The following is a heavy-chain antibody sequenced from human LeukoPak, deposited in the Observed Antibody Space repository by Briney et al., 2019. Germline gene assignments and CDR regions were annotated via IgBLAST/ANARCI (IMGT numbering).Heavy chain of an antibody. J-gene: IGHJ2*01. V-gene: IGHV1-18*01. CDR2: ISTYNGNT. CDR1: GYTFTTYG. CDR3: ARTYGDYDGSYWYFDL. Sequence: ASVKVSCKASGYTFTTYGITWVRHAPGQGLEWMGWISTYNGNTDYTQKLQGRVTMTTDTSTSTAYMELRSLRSDDTALYYCARTYGDYDGSYWYFDLWGRGTLVTVSS. D-gene: IGHD4-17*01.